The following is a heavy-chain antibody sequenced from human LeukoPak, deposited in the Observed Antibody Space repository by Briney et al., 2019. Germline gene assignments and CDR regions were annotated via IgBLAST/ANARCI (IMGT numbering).Heavy chain of an antibody. Sequence: TVKVSCKASGGTFSSYAISWVRQAPGQGLEWMGGIIPIFGTANYAQKFQGRVTITTDESTSTAYMELSSLRSEDTAVYYCAGSSGYYYGMDVWGQGTTVTVSS. V-gene: IGHV1-69*05. CDR3: AGSSGYYYGMDV. CDR2: IIPIFGTA. J-gene: IGHJ6*02. CDR1: GGTFSSYA. D-gene: IGHD3-10*01.